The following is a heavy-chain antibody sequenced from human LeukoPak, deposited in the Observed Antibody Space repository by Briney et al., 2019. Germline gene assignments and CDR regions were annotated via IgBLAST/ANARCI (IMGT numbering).Heavy chain of an antibody. J-gene: IGHJ4*02. CDR1: GGSISSGGYY. D-gene: IGHD6-13*01. Sequence: SETLSLTCTVSGGSISSGGYYWSWIRQHPGKGLEWIGYIYYSGSTYYNPSLKSRVTISVDTSKNQFSLKLSSVTAADTAVYYCASSKQLVLLFYWGQGTLGTVSS. V-gene: IGHV4-31*03. CDR3: ASSKQLVLLFY. CDR2: IYYSGST.